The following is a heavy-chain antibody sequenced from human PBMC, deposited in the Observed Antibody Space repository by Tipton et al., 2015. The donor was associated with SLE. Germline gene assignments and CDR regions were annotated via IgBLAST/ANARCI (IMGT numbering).Heavy chain of an antibody. CDR2: INYGGRT. V-gene: IGHV4-39*07. CDR1: GASITSSSYY. D-gene: IGHD1-26*01. J-gene: IGHJ4*02. Sequence: TLSLTCTVSGASITSSSYYWGWIRQPPGKGLEWIGAINYGGRTDYNPSLKSRVSISIDMSKNQFSLKVTSVTAADTAVYYCASLVGVTDFWGQGTLVTVSS. CDR3: ASLVGVTDF.